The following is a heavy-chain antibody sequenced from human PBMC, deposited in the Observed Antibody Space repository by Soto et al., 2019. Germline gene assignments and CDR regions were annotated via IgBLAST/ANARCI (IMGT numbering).Heavy chain of an antibody. CDR1: GYTLTVLS. D-gene: IGHD5-12*01. J-gene: IGHJ3*02. V-gene: IGHV1-24*01. Sequence: ASVNVSCKVSGYTLTVLSMHWVRQAPGKWLEWMGGFDPEDGETIYTQKFQGRVTMTEDTSTDTAYMELSSLRSEDTAVYYCATEGVATETGNAFAISGQGTMVTVSS. CDR2: FDPEDGET. CDR3: ATEGVATETGNAFAI.